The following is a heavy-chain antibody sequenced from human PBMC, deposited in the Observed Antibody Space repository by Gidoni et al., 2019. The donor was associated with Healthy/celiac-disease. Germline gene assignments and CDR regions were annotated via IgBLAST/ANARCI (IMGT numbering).Heavy chain of an antibody. CDR3: AKDTSPFWDGSGRNWFDP. Sequence: EVPLVESGGGLVQPGRSLRLSCASSGFTFDDYAMHWVRQAPGKGLEWVSGISWKRGSIGDADSVKGRFTISRDNAKNSLYLQMNSLRAEDTAWYYCAKDTSPFWDGSGRNWFDPWGQGTLVTVSS. D-gene: IGHD3-10*01. CDR2: ISWKRGSI. J-gene: IGHJ5*02. V-gene: IGHV3-9*01. CDR1: GFTFDDYA.